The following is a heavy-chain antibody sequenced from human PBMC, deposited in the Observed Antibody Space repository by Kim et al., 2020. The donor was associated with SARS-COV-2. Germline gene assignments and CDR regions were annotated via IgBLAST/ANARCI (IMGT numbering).Heavy chain of an antibody. CDR2: IKSKSDGGTT. J-gene: IGHJ6*02. CDR3: TTPELYSSSSCGYYGMDI. D-gene: IGHD6-13*01. Sequence: GGSLRLSCAASGFTFSNAWMSWVRQAPGKGLEWVGRIKSKSDGGTTDYAAPVKGRFTIPRDDSKTTLYLQMNSLKTEDTAVYYCTTPELYSSSSCGYYGMDIWGQGTTVTASS. CDR1: GFTFSNAW. V-gene: IGHV3-15*01.